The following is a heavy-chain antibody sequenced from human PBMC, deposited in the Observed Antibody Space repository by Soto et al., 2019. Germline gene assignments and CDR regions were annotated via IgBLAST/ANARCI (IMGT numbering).Heavy chain of an antibody. V-gene: IGHV3-15*01. Sequence: GGSLRLSCAASGFTFSNAWMSWVRQAPGKGLEWVGRIKSKTDGGTTDYAAPVKGRFTISRDDSKNTLYLQMNSLKTEDTAVYYCTTGLPHDYDSSGLIRDYWGQGTLVTVSS. CDR3: TTGLPHDYDSSGLIRDY. J-gene: IGHJ4*02. D-gene: IGHD3-22*01. CDR1: GFTFSNAW. CDR2: IKSKTDGGTT.